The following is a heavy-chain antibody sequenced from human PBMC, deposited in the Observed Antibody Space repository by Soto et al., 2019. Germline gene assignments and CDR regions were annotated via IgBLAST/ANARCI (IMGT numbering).Heavy chain of an antibody. D-gene: IGHD6-19*01. V-gene: IGHV2-26*01. J-gene: IGHJ6*03. Sequence: HVTLKESGPVLVKPTETLTLTCTVSGFSLSDGKVGVSWIRQPPGKALEWLAHIFSNDEKSYRTSLKSRLTISEDTSKSQVVLTMTNVDPVDTATYYCARILVGRSVAGDYFYMDVGGKGTTVTVSS. CDR3: ARILVGRSVAGDYFYMDV. CDR2: IFSNDEK. CDR1: GFSLSDGKVG.